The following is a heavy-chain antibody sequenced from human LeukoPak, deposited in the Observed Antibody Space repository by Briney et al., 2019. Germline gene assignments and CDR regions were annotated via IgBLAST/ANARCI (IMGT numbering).Heavy chain of an antibody. CDR2: IYYSGST. V-gene: IGHV4-39*01. CDR3: ARIKIAVATKFDY. CDR1: GASIRSHY. Sequence: PLETLSLTCTVSGASIRSHYWGWIRQPPGKGLEWIGSIYYSGSTYYNPSLKSRVTISVDTSKNQFSLKLTAVTAADTAVYYGARIKIAVATKFDYWGQGTLVTVSS. J-gene: IGHJ4*02. D-gene: IGHD6-19*01.